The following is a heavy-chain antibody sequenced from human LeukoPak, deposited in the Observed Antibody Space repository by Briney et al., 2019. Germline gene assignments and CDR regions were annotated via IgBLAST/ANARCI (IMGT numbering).Heavy chain of an antibody. D-gene: IGHD2-2*01. CDR1: GYTFTSYG. J-gene: IGHJ6*03. CDR2: ISAYNGNT. CDR3: ARELGGPCSSTSCPGGYYMDV. Sequence: ASVKVSCKASGYTFTSYGISWVRQAPGQGLEWMGWISAYNGNTNYAQKLQGRVTMTTDTSTSTAYMELRSLRSEDTAVYYCARELGGPCSSTSCPGGYYMDVWGKGTTVTISS. V-gene: IGHV1-18*01.